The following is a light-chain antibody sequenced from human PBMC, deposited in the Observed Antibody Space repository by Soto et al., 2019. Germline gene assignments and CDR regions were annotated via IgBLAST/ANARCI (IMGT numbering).Light chain of an antibody. CDR2: DVS. J-gene: IGKJ4*01. CDR3: QQYNTYPLT. Sequence: DIQMTQSPPTLSASVGDRVTISCRASENIKTWLAWFQQKPGKAPRLLMFDVSTLESGVPSRFSATGSGTEVTLTIISLQPEDFATYYCQQYNTYPLTFGGGTKVEI. V-gene: IGKV1-5*01. CDR1: ENIKTW.